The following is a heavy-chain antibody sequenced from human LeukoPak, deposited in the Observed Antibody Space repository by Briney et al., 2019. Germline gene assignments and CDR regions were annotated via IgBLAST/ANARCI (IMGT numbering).Heavy chain of an antibody. J-gene: IGHJ6*02. CDR3: ARDLRYFDWLRYYGMDV. Sequence: GASVKVSCKASGYTFTSYYMHWVRQAPGQGLAWMGIINPSGGSASYAQKFQGRVPMTRDTSTSTDYMELSSLRSEDTAVYYCARDLRYFDWLRYYGMDVWGQGTTVTVSS. CDR1: GYTFTSYY. CDR2: INPSGGSA. V-gene: IGHV1-46*01. D-gene: IGHD3-9*01.